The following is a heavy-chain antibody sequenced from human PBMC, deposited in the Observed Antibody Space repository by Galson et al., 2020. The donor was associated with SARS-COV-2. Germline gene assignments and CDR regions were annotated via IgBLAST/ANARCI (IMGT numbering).Heavy chain of an antibody. V-gene: IGHV3-15*01. D-gene: IGHD1-26*01. J-gene: IGHJ4*02. CDR2: IKSKTDGGTT. Sequence: GESLKISFAASGFTFSNARLSWVRQAPGEGLEWVGRIKSKTDGGTTDYAAPAKGRFTIPRDDSKNTLYLQRNSLKAEDTAVYYWTTDGLRVAANPFDCWGQGTLVTVSS. CDR3: TTDGLRVAANPFDC. CDR1: GFTFSNAR.